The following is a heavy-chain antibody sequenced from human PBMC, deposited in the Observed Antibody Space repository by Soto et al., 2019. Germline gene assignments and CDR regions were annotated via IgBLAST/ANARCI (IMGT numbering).Heavy chain of an antibody. CDR3: ARKDIVLVPAATQEYYYYYGMDV. Sequence: QVQLVQSGAEVKKPGSSVKVSCKASGGTFSSYAISWVRQAPGQGLEWMGGIIPIFGTANYAQKFQGRVKITADESTSTAYMELSSLRSEDTAVYYCARKDIVLVPAATQEYYYYYGMDVWGQGTTVTVSS. CDR2: IIPIFGTA. D-gene: IGHD2-2*01. V-gene: IGHV1-69*12. CDR1: GGTFSSYA. J-gene: IGHJ6*02.